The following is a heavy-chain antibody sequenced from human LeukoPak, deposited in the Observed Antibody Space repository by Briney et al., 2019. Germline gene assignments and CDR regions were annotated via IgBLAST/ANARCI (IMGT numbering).Heavy chain of an antibody. CDR1: GYTFTGYY. J-gene: IGHJ5*02. D-gene: IGHD1/OR15-1a*01. V-gene: IGHV1-2*02. CDR3: ARKEIRNMHAGFDP. CDR2: INPNSGGT. Sequence: ASVKVSCKASGYTFTGYYMHWVRQAPGQGLEWMGWINPNSGGTNYAQKFQGRVTMTRDTSISTAYMELSRLRSDGTAVYYCARKEIRNMHAGFDPWGQGTLVTVSS.